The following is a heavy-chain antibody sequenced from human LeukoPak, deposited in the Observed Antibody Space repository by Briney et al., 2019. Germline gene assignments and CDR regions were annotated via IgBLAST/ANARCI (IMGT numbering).Heavy chain of an antibody. Sequence: SVKVSCKASGFTFTSSAVQWVRQARGQRLEWIGWIVVGSGDTNSAQKFQERVTITRDMSTRTAYMELSSLRSEDTAVYCCGADSMPRGVFSYAFDIWGQGTMVTVSS. D-gene: IGHD3-10*01. CDR1: GFTFTSSA. J-gene: IGHJ3*02. CDR2: IVVGSGDT. CDR3: GADSMPRGVFSYAFDI. V-gene: IGHV1-58*01.